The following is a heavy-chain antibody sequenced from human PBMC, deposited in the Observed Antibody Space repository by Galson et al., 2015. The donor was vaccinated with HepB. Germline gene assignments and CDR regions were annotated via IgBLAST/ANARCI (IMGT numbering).Heavy chain of an antibody. D-gene: IGHD3-16*01. CDR3: AREGDHDY. J-gene: IGHJ4*02. CDR1: GYMFTSYA. Sequence: SVKVSCKASGYMFTSYAISRVRQAPGQGLEWMGWISAYNGHTKYNQKFQGRVTINTAKSTTKAYMELRSMTSDDTDVYSCAREGDHDYWGQGTMVSVSS. CDR2: ISAYNGHT. V-gene: IGHV1-18*01.